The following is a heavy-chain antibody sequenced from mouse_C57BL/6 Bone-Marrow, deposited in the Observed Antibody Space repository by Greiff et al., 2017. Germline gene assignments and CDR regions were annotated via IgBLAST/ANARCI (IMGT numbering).Heavy chain of an antibody. CDR3: ARNLLLRPFAY. D-gene: IGHD1-1*01. J-gene: IGHJ3*01. Sequence: QVQLQQSGAELVRPGTSVKVSCKASGYAFTNYLIAWVKLRPGQGLEWIGVINPGSGGTNYNEKFKGKATLTADKSSSNAYMQLSSLTSEDAAVYFCARNLLLRPFAYWGQGTLVTVSA. CDR1: GYAFTNYL. CDR2: INPGSGGT. V-gene: IGHV1-54*01.